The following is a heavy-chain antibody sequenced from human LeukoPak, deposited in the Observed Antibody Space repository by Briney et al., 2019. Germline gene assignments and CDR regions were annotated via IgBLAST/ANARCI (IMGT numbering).Heavy chain of an antibody. Sequence: GESLKISCKTFGCIFTNYWIGWVRQMPGKGPEWMGIMYPGDSDTRYSPSFQGQVTISADKSSSTAYLQWRSLEASDTAMYYCARLTGTADYWGQGTLVTVSS. CDR1: GCIFTNYW. CDR3: ARLTGTADY. CDR2: MYPGDSDT. D-gene: IGHD1-7*01. V-gene: IGHV5-51*01. J-gene: IGHJ4*02.